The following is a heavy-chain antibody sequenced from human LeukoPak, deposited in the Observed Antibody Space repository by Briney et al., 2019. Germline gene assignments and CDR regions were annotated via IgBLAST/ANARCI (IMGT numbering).Heavy chain of an antibody. Sequence: GGSLRLSCAASGFSFSNYAMSWVRQAPGKGLEWVSVISGSGSTTSYADSVKGRFTISRDNSKNTLYLQMNSLRAEDTAVYYCAKCGVCSGGSCYALPCDYWGQGTLVTVSS. D-gene: IGHD2-15*01. J-gene: IGHJ4*02. CDR2: ISGSGSTT. CDR1: GFSFSNYA. V-gene: IGHV3-23*01. CDR3: AKCGVCSGGSCYALPCDY.